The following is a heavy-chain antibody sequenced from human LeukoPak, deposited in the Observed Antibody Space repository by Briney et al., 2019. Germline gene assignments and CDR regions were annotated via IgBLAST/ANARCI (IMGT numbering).Heavy chain of an antibody. D-gene: IGHD5-24*01. V-gene: IGHV1-2*02. CDR3: AREKEMATILQGFDY. CDR1: GGTFSSYA. CDR2: INPNSGGT. Sequence: ASVKVSCKASGGTFSSYAISWVRQAPGQGLEWMGWINPNSGGTNYAQKFQGRVTMTRDTSISTAYMELSRLRSDDTAVYYCAREKEMATILQGFDYWGQGTLVTVSS. J-gene: IGHJ4*02.